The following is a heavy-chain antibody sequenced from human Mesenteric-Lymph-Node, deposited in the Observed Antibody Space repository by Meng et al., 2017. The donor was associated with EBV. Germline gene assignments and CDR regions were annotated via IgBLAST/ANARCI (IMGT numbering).Heavy chain of an antibody. J-gene: IGHJ4*02. V-gene: IGHV1-2*04. Sequence: VQRGQCGLEVTKPGSPMKAVYNASGYTFTCYYLRWVPQAAGQGLEWMRWINPNSGDTNFAQKVQGWVTMTRDTSINTAYMELSSLRSDATAVYDCAPLPAASTPHFSAWGQGTLVTVSS. CDR2: INPNSGDT. CDR1: GYTFTCYY. D-gene: IGHD2-2*01. CDR3: APLPAASTPHFSA.